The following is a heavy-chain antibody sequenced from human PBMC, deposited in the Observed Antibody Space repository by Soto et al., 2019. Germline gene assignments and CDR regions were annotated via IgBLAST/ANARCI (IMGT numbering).Heavy chain of an antibody. D-gene: IGHD3-22*01. CDR1: GGTFSSYA. Sequence: SVKVSCKASGGTFSSYAISWVRQAPGQGLEWMGGIIPIFGTANYAQKFQGRATITADESTSTAYMELSSLRSEDTAVYYCARVDSSGYYPFGSWYYFDYWGQGTLVTVSS. CDR2: IIPIFGTA. J-gene: IGHJ4*02. CDR3: ARVDSSGYYPFGSWYYFDY. V-gene: IGHV1-69*13.